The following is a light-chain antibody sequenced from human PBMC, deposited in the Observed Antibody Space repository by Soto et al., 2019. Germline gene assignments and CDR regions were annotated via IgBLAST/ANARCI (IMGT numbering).Light chain of an antibody. V-gene: IGLV1-40*01. CDR2: GNS. CDR3: QSYDSSLSGREV. CDR1: SSNIGAGYD. J-gene: IGLJ2*01. Sequence: QPVLTQPPSVSGAPGQRVPISCTGSSSNIGAGYDVHWYQQLPGTAPKLLIYGNSNRPSGVPDRFSGSKSGTSASLAITGLQPEDEADYYCQSYDSSLSGREVFGGGTKLTVL.